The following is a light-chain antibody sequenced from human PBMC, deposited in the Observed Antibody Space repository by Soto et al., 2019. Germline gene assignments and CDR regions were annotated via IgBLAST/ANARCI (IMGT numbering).Light chain of an antibody. CDR3: SSYTTRSTVV. V-gene: IGLV2-14*03. J-gene: IGLJ1*01. Sequence: QAARTQPASVFGSPRQSITISCTGTSSDVGGYNFVSWYQQHPGKAPKLMIYEVSNRPSGVSNRFSGSKSGNTASLTISGLQPEDEADYYCSSYTTRSTVVFGTGTKAT. CDR1: SSDVGGYNF. CDR2: EVS.